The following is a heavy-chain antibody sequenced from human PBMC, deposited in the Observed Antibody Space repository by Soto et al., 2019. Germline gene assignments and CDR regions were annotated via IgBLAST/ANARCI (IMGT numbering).Heavy chain of an antibody. CDR3: ARGKTTVTLYSAFDI. D-gene: IGHD4-17*01. CDR1: GYTFTSYG. CDR2: ISAYNGNT. Sequence: ASVKVSCKASGYTFTSYGISWVRQAPGQGLEWMGWISAYNGNTNYAQKLQGRVTMTTDTSTSTAYMELRSLRSDDTAVYYCARGKTTVTLYSAFDIWGQGTMVTVSS. V-gene: IGHV1-18*01. J-gene: IGHJ3*02.